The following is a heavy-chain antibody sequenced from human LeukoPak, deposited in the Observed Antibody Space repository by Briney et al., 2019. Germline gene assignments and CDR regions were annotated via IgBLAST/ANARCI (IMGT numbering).Heavy chain of an antibody. D-gene: IGHD1-26*01. V-gene: IGHV3-23*01. CDR3: AGYSGSYRWGAFDI. CDR2: ISGSGGST. Sequence: GGSLRLSCAASGFTFSSYAMSWVRQAPGKGLEWVSAISGSGGSTYYADSVKGRFTISRDNAKNSLYLQMNSLRAEDTAVYYCAGYSGSYRWGAFDIWGQGTMVTVSS. CDR1: GFTFSSYA. J-gene: IGHJ3*02.